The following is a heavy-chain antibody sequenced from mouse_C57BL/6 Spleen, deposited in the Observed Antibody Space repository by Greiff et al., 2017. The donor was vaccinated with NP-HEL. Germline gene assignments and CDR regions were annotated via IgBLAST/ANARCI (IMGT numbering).Heavy chain of an antibody. CDR1: GYTFTSYW. V-gene: IGHV1-69*01. J-gene: IGHJ3*01. D-gene: IGHD2-3*01. CDR2: IDPSDSYT. Sequence: QVQLQQPGAELVMPGASVKLSCKASGYTFTSYWMHWVTQRPGQGLEWIGEIDPSDSYTNYNQKFKGKSTLTVDKSSSTAYMQLSSRTSEDSAVYYCARGVYDGYSVFAYWGQGTLVTVSA. CDR3: ARGVYDGYSVFAY.